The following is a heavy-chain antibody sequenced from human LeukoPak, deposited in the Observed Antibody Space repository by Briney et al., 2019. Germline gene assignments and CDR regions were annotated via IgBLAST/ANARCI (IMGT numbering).Heavy chain of an antibody. CDR1: GFTFSSYG. CDR2: IRYDGSNK. V-gene: IGHV3-30*02. J-gene: IGHJ4*02. D-gene: IGHD1-26*01. Sequence: GGSLRLSCAASGFTFSSYGMHWVRQAPGKGLEWVAFIRYDGSNKYYADSVKGRFTISRDNSKNTLYLQMNSLRAEDTAVYYCAKNEEGLVGAKIDYWGQGTLVTVSS. CDR3: AKNEEGLVGAKIDY.